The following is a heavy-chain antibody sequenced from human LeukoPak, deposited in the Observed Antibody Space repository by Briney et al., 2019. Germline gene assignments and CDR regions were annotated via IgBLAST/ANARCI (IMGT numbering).Heavy chain of an antibody. Sequence: GGSLRLSCTVSGFTVSSNSMSWVRQAPGKGLEWVSFIYRDNKHYSDSVKGRFTISRDNSKNPLYLEMNSLRAEDTAVYYCASRKLGNDYWGQGTLVTVSS. V-gene: IGHV3-53*01. CDR1: GFTVSSNS. D-gene: IGHD7-27*01. J-gene: IGHJ4*02. CDR2: IYRDNK. CDR3: ASRKLGNDY.